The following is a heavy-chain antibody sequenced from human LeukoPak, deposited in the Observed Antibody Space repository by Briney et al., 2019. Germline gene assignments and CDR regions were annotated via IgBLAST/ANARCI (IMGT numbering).Heavy chain of an antibody. CDR1: GYTFSSYW. J-gene: IGHJ4*02. CDR3: ARQNDFRLDH. V-gene: IGHV5-51*01. CDR2: IYPGDSDT. D-gene: IGHD3-3*01. Sequence: GESLNISCTGSGYTFSSYWIGWVRQMPGKGLEWMGIIYPGDSDTRYSPSLQGQVTISVDTSIGTAYLQWSSLQASDPAIYYCARQNDFRLDHWGQGTLVHVSS.